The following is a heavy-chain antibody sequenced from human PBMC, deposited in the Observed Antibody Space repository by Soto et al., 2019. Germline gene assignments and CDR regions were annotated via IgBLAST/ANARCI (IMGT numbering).Heavy chain of an antibody. CDR3: ATFQYYYDSSGYVWFDP. CDR1: VYTFTSYG. CDR2: ISAYNGNT. D-gene: IGHD3-22*01. V-gene: IGHV1-18*01. J-gene: IGHJ5*02. Sequence: ASVKVSCKASVYTFTSYGISWVRQAPGQGLEWMGWISAYNGNTNYAQKLQGRVTMTTDISTSTAYMELRSLRSDDTAVYYCATFQYYYDSSGYVWFDPWGQGTLVTVSS.